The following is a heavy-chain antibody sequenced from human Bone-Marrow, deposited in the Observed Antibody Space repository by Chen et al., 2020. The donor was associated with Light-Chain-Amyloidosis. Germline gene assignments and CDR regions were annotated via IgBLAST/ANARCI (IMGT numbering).Heavy chain of an antibody. CDR2: ITWNSGSL. Sequence: EMQLVESGGDLVQPGKALRLSCAASGLTFEDYAMHWVRQSPGKGLEWVSSITWNSGSLVYADSVKGRFTISRDNAKNFVYLQMDGLRPEDTALYYCAKDWKWGSDAFDVWGQGTKVTVSS. CDR1: GLTFEDYA. D-gene: IGHD1-26*01. J-gene: IGHJ3*01. CDR3: AKDWKWGSDAFDV. V-gene: IGHV3-9*01.